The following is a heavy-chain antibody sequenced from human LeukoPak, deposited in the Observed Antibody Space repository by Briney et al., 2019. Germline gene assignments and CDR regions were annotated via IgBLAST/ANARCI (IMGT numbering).Heavy chain of an antibody. V-gene: IGHV1-18*04. CDR1: GYTFTNYG. CDR3: ARWYCSSTSCYAGAFDM. CDR2: VSPYNDYT. D-gene: IGHD2-2*01. Sequence: ASVKVSCKASGYTFTNYGISWVRQAPGQGLEWMGWVSPYNDYTNYAQKLQGRVTMTTDTSTSTGYMELRCLRSDDTAVYYCARWYCSSTSCYAGAFDMWGQGTLVTVSS. J-gene: IGHJ3*02.